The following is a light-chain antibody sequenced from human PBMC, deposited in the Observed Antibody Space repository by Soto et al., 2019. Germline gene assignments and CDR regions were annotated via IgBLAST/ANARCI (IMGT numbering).Light chain of an antibody. V-gene: IGKV3-20*01. CDR2: GAS. Sequence: EIVLTQSPGTLSLSPGERATLSCRASQSDSSSYLAWYQQKPGQAPRLLIYGASSRATGIPDRFSGSGSGTDFTLTIIRLEPEDFAVYYCQQYGSSPLYTFGQGTKLEIK. CDR3: QQYGSSPLYT. J-gene: IGKJ2*01. CDR1: QSDSSSY.